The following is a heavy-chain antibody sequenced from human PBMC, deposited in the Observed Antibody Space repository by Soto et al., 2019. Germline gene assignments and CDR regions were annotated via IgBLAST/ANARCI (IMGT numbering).Heavy chain of an antibody. V-gene: IGHV3-23*04. D-gene: IGHD1-1*01. CDR1: GFTFSSYW. CDR3: AREGTFFYYGMDV. J-gene: IGHJ6*02. CDR2: VSGSGGTT. Sequence: EVQLVESGGGLVQPGGSLRLSCAASGFTFSSYWMSWVRQAPGKGLEWVSAVSGSGGTTYYADSVKGRFTTSRDNSENTLFLQMKSLRAEDTAVYYCAREGTFFYYGMDVWGQGTTVTVSS.